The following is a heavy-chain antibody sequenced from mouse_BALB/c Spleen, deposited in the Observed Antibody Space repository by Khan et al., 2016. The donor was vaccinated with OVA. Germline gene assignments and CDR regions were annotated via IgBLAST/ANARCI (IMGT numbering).Heavy chain of an antibody. CDR1: GFTFSSYS. V-gene: IGHV5-6*01. Sequence: EVELVESGGDLVKPGGSLKLSCAASGFTFSSYSMSWVRQTPDKRLEWVATISSGGDYTYYPDSVKGRFTISRDTARNTLYLQMSSRKSKDTAMYYCASHLTGSFAYWGQGTLVTVSA. CDR2: ISSGGDYT. D-gene: IGHD4-1*01. J-gene: IGHJ3*01. CDR3: ASHLTGSFAY.